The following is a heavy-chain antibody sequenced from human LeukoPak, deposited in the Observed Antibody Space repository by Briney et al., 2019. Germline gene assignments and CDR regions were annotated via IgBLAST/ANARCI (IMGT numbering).Heavy chain of an antibody. CDR1: GFTFRDYV. J-gene: IGHJ4*02. CDR3: AKDVPSMAAPFDH. Sequence: GVSLRLSCAASGFTFRDYVMTWVRQAPGKGLEWVSTINVGGRTDYADSVKGCFTISRDNSNNTLYLQLSSLRVDDTAVYYCAKDVPSMAAPFDHWGQGALVTVSS. V-gene: IGHV3-23*01. CDR2: INVGGRT. D-gene: IGHD5-24*01.